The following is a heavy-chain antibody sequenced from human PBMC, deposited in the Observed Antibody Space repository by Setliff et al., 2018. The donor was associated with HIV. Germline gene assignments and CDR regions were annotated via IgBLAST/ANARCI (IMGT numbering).Heavy chain of an antibody. CDR1: GYAINNNFF. J-gene: IGHJ4*02. V-gene: IGHV4-38-2*01. Sequence: KTSETLSLTCAVSGYAINNNFFWGWVRQPAGKGLEWIGRAYISESSHYNPSLKSRVTISVDTSKDQFSLKLNSVTAADTAVYYCARGRHGLGLDVWGQGTLVTVSS. D-gene: IGHD3-10*01. CDR2: AYISESS. CDR3: ARGRHGLGLDV.